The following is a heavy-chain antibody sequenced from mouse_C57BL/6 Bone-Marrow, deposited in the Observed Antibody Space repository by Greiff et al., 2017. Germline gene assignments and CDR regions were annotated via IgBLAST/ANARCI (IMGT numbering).Heavy chain of an antibody. CDR2: IYPRDGST. CDR3: ERLEFDGGSGDGYFDV. J-gene: IGHJ1*03. Sequence: QVQLQQSGPELVKPGASVKLSCKASGYTFTSYDINWVKQRPGQGLEWIGWIYPRDGSTKYTEKFKGKATLTADTSSSTAYVELHSLTSEDSAVYFCERLEFDGGSGDGYFDVWGTGTTVTVSS. CDR1: GYTFTSYD. D-gene: IGHD1-1*02. V-gene: IGHV1-85*01.